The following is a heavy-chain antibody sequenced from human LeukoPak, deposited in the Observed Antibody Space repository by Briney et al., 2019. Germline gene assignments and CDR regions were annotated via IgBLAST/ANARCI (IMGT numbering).Heavy chain of an antibody. CDR1: GYTFTSYD. V-gene: IGHV1-8*01. CDR2: MNPNSGNT. D-gene: IGHD6-19*01. Sequence: ASVKVSCTASGYTFTSYDINWVRQATGQGLEWMGWMNPNSGNTGYAQKFQGRDTMTSNTSISTAYMELSSLRSEDTAVYYCARSRGIAVAGTGEDYWGQGTLVTVSS. CDR3: ARSRGIAVAGTGEDY. J-gene: IGHJ4*02.